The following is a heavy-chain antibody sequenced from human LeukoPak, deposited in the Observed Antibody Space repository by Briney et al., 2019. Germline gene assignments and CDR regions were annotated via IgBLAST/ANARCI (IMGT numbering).Heavy chain of an antibody. D-gene: IGHD1-26*01. V-gene: IGHV6-1*01. CDR1: GDSVSSDSAA. J-gene: IGHJ4*02. CDR2: TYYRSKWYS. CDR3: ARAPPIVGANLFDC. Sequence: SQTLSLTCAISGDSVSSDSAAWNWIRQSPSRGLEWLGRTYYRSKWYSDYAVSVKSRITINSDTSKNQFSLQLNSVTPEDTAVYYCARAPPIVGANLFDCWGQGTLVTVSS.